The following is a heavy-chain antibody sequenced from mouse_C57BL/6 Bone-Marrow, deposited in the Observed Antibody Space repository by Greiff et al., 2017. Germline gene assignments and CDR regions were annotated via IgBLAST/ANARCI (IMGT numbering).Heavy chain of an antibody. CDR3: ERKGECYPVDY. CDR1: GYTFTNYW. CDR2: IYPGGGYT. J-gene: IGHJ2*01. D-gene: IGHD2-12*01. Sequence: VKLQESGAELVRPGTSVKMSCKASGYTFTNYWIGWAKQRPGHGLEWIGDIYPGGGYTNYNEKFKGKATLTADKSSSTAYMQFSSLTSEDSAIYYGERKGECYPVDYWGQGTTLTVSS. V-gene: IGHV1-63*01.